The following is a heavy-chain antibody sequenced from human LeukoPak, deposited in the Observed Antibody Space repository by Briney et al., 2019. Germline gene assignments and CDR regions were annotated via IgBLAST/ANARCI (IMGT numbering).Heavy chain of an antibody. CDR2: LYSGGST. V-gene: IGHV3-53*01. CDR1: GFIVSSNY. D-gene: IGHD1-26*01. CDR3: ASSGSYRFDY. J-gene: IGHJ4*02. Sequence: GGSLRLSCTASGFIVSSNYMSWVRQAPGKGLEWVSVLYSGGSTYYADSVKGRFTISRDNAKNSLYLQMNSLRDEDTAVYYCASSGSYRFDYWGQGTLVTVSS.